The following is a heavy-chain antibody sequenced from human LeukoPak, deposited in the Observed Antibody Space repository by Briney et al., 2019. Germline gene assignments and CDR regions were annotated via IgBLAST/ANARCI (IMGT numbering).Heavy chain of an antibody. CDR2: IYYSGST. V-gene: IGHV4-4*07. J-gene: IGHJ3*02. D-gene: IGHD3-9*01. CDR3: ARAGLRYFDWLLNGNAFDI. CDR1: GGSISSYY. Sequence: SETLSLTCTVSGGSISSYYWSWIRQPAGKGLEWIGSIYYSGSTYYNPSLKSRVTISVDTSKNQFSLKLSSVTAADTAVYYCARAGLRYFDWLLNGNAFDIWGQGTMVTVSS.